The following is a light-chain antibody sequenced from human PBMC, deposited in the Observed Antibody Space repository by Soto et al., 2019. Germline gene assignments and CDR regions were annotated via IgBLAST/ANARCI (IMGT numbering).Light chain of an antibody. J-gene: IGKJ1*01. V-gene: IGKV3-20*01. CDR1: QSVTGSY. CDR3: QQYANSPRT. Sequence: EIVLTQSPGTLSLSPGERASVSCRASQSVTGSYLAWYQQKPGQAPRLRIYEASSRATGLQDRFSGSGSGTDFTLTIRRLEPEDVAVYYCQQYANSPRTFGQGTKVEIK. CDR2: EAS.